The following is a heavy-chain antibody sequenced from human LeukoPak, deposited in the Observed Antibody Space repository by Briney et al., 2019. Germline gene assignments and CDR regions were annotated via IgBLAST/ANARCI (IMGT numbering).Heavy chain of an antibody. CDR1: GVSISSGGYY. J-gene: IGHJ3*02. V-gene: IGHV4-31*03. CDR2: IYYSGST. Sequence: KASQTLSLTCTASGVSISSGGYYWSWIRQHPGKGLEWIGYIYYSGSTYYNPSLKSRVTISVDTSKNQFSLKLSSVTAADTAVYYCARVPVYCSSTSCYTDAFDIWGQGTMVTVSS. CDR3: ARVPVYCSSTSCYTDAFDI. D-gene: IGHD2-2*02.